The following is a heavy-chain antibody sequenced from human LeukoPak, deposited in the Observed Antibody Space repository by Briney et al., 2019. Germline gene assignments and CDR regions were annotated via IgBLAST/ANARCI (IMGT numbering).Heavy chain of an antibody. D-gene: IGHD1-26*01. Sequence: SETLSLTCTVSGGSIRNYYWSWIRQPPGKGLEWIGYIYYSGSTNYNPSLKSRVTISVDKSKNQFSLKLSSVTAADTAVCYCARGYSGSLHYFDYWGQGTLVTVSS. CDR2: IYYSGST. J-gene: IGHJ4*02. CDR1: GGSIRNYY. CDR3: ARGYSGSLHYFDY. V-gene: IGHV4-59*01.